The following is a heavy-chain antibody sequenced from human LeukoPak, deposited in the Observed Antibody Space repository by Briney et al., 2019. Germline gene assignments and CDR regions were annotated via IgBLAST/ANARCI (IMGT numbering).Heavy chain of an antibody. CDR1: GGSISSYY. CDR2: IYYSGST. Sequence: SETLSLTCTVSGGSISSYYWSWIRQPPGKGLEWIGHIYYSGSTNYNPSLKSRVTISVDTSMNQFSLNLRSLTAADTAVYYCAREGYSSGWYRGYFDLWGRGTLVTVSS. D-gene: IGHD6-19*01. CDR3: AREGYSSGWYRGYFDL. V-gene: IGHV4-59*12. J-gene: IGHJ2*01.